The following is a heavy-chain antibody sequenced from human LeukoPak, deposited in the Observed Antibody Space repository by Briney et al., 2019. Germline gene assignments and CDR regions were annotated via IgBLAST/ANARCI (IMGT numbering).Heavy chain of an antibody. D-gene: IGHD5-12*01. V-gene: IGHV6-1*01. Sequence: SQTLSLTCAFSGDSVSSNSAAWNWIRQSPSRGLEWLGRTYYRSKWYKDYAVSVKSRITINPDTSKNPFSLQLNSVTPEDTAVYYCARAWIVATLYDYWGQGTLVTVSS. CDR3: ARAWIVATLYDY. CDR1: GDSVSSNSAA. J-gene: IGHJ4*02. CDR2: TYYRSKWYK.